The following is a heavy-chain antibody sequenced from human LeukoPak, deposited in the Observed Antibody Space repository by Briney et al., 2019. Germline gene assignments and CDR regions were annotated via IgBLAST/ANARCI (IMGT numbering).Heavy chain of an antibody. Sequence: SETLSLTCTVSGGSLSSYYWSWIRQPPGKGLEWIGFLSSSGSTNYHPSLKSRVTISVDSSKNQFSLRLSSVTAADTAVYYCARLILLSGSYYFDYWGQGTLVTVSS. CDR3: ARLILLSGSYYFDY. CDR2: LSSSGST. J-gene: IGHJ4*02. D-gene: IGHD1-26*01. V-gene: IGHV4-59*01. CDR1: GGSLSSYY.